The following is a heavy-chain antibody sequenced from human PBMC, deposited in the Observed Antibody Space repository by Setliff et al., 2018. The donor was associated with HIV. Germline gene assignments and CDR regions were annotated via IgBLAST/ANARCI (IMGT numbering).Heavy chain of an antibody. CDR1: GGTFSSYG. CDR2: ISPSNGYT. Sequence: GASVKVSCKASGGTFSSYGISWVRQAPGQGLEWMGWISPSNGYTDYAPKFRDRVPLTTDTSTSTAYRELSSLRPEDTAVYYCASPTAIPHWGQGTLVTVSS. J-gene: IGHJ4*02. D-gene: IGHD2-21*02. V-gene: IGHV1-18*01. CDR3: ASPTAIPH.